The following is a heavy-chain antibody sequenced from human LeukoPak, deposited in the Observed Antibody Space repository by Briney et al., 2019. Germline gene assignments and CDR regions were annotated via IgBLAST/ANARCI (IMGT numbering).Heavy chain of an antibody. CDR1: GYSFNNYW. Sequence: GESLKISCKASGYSFNNYWIGWVRQMPGEGLECMGIIYPGDSDTRYSPSFQGQVTISADKSISTAYLQWTSLRASDTAMYYCARGMTGFYTLFDYWGPGTLVTVSS. D-gene: IGHD3-16*01. CDR2: IYPGDSDT. J-gene: IGHJ4*02. CDR3: ARGMTGFYTLFDY. V-gene: IGHV5-51*01.